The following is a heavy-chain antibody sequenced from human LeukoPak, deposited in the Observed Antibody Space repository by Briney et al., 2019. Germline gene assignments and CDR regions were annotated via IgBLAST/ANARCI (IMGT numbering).Heavy chain of an antibody. CDR1: GGSFSGYY. Sequence: PSETLSLTCAVYGGSFSGYYWSWIRQPPGKGLEWIGEINHSGSTNYNPSLKSRVTISVDTSKNQFSLKLSSVTAADTAVYYCARGGRAYDSSGYYRLWGQGTLVTVSS. V-gene: IGHV4-34*01. D-gene: IGHD3-22*01. CDR2: INHSGST. J-gene: IGHJ4*02. CDR3: ARGGRAYDSSGYYRL.